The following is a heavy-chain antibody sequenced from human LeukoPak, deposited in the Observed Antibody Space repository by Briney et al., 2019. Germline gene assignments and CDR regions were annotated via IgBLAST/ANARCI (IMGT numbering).Heavy chain of an antibody. CDR1: GFNFSSYW. J-gene: IGHJ4*02. D-gene: IGHD2-15*01. CDR3: AREGGDIADTGFDY. V-gene: IGHV3-7*01. CDR2: IEEDGGEN. Sequence: GGSLRLSCATSGFNFSSYWMSWVRQAPGKGLEWVANIEEDGGENYYVDSVKGRFTISRDNAKNSLYLQMNSLRAEDTAVYYCAREGGDIADTGFDYWGQGTLVAVSS.